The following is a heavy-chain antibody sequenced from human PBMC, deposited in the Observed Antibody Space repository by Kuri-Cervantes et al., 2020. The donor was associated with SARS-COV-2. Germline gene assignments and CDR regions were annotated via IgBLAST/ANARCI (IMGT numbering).Heavy chain of an antibody. V-gene: IGHV1-69*05. CDR3: ASHPLSGSSDYYYYYYMDV. CDR1: GGTFSSYA. Sequence: SVKVSCKASGGTFSSYAISWVRQAPGQGLEWMGGIIPIFGTANYAQKFQGRVTVTTDESTSTAYMELSSLRSEDTAVYYCASHPLSGSSDYYYYYYMDVWGKGTTVTVSS. J-gene: IGHJ6*03. CDR2: IIPIFGTA. D-gene: IGHD1-26*01.